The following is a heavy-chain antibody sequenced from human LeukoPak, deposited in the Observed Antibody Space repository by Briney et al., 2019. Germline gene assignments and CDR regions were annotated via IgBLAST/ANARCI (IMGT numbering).Heavy chain of an antibody. CDR1: GGSFSGYY. D-gene: IGHD3-10*01. CDR3: ARDLFRRYYYDSGSQRWFDP. CDR2: INHSGST. V-gene: IGHV4-34*01. J-gene: IGHJ5*02. Sequence: SETLSLTCAVYGGSFSGYYWSWIRQPPGKGLEWIGEINHSGSTNYNPSLKSRVTISVDTSKNQFSLKLSSVTAADTAVYYCARDLFRRYYYDSGSQRWFDPWGQGTLVTVSS.